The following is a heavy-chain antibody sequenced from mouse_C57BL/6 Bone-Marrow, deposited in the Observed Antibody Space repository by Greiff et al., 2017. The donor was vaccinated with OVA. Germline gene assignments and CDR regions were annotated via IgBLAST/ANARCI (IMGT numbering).Heavy chain of an antibody. CDR1: GYTFTIYW. CDR2: INPSSGYT. D-gene: IGHD2-3*01. CDR3: AKGGYYDGYYSPWFAY. V-gene: IGHV1-7*01. Sequence: QVHVKQSGAELAKPGASVKLSCKASGYTFTIYWMHWVKQRPGQGLEWIGYINPSSGYTKYNQKFKDKATLTADKSSSTAYMQLSSLTYEDSAVYYCAKGGYYDGYYSPWFAYWGQGTLVTVSA. J-gene: IGHJ3*01.